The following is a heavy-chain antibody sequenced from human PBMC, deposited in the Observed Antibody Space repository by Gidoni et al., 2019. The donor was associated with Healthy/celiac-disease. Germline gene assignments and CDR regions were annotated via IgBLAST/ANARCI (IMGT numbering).Heavy chain of an antibody. CDR3: ASPGIAVYGYYYYYMDV. D-gene: IGHD6-19*01. J-gene: IGHJ6*03. V-gene: IGHV3-66*01. CDR1: GFTVSSNY. CDR2: IYSGGST. Sequence: EVQLVESGGGLVQPGGSLRLSCAASGFTVSSNYMSWVRQAPGKGLEGVSVIYSGGSTYYADSVKGRFTISRDNSKNTLYLQMNSLRAEDTAVYYCASPGIAVYGYYYYYMDVWGKGTTVTVSS.